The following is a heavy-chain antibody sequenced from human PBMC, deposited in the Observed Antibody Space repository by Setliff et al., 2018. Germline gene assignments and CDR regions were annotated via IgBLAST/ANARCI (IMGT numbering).Heavy chain of an antibody. V-gene: IGHV1-2*02. CDR2: INPNNGET. J-gene: IGHJ1*01. Sequence: ASVKVSCKASGYTFIGHYMHWVRQAPGEGLEWMGWINPNNGETKFAQKFQGRVTLARDTSLKTHYMELSNLTSDDTAVYYCARVAYGLEYFQYWGQGTLVTVSS. CDR3: ARVAYGLEYFQY. CDR1: GYTFIGHY. D-gene: IGHD4-17*01.